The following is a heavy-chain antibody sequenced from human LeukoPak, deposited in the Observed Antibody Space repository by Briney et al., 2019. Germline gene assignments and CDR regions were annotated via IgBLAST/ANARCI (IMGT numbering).Heavy chain of an antibody. V-gene: IGHV4-59*01. J-gene: IGHJ4*02. D-gene: IGHD4-23*01. CDR3: ATIENDGRVDY. CDR1: GGSISSYY. CDR2: IYYSGST. Sequence: SETLSLTCTVSGGSISSYYWSWIRQPPGKGLEWIGYIYYSGSTNYNPSPKSRVTISVDTSKNQFSLRLSSVTAADTAVYYCATIENDGRVDYWGQGTLVTVSS.